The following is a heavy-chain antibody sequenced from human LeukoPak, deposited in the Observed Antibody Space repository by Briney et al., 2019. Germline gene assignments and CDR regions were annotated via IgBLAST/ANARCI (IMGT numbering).Heavy chain of an antibody. CDR1: GFTFSNAW. CDR3: TTRSNAGIGDHGFYYFDY. CDR2: IKSKTDGGTT. D-gene: IGHD2-2*01. Sequence: PGGSLRLSCAASGFTFSNAWMSWVRQAPGKGLEWVGRIKSKTDGGTTDYAAPVKGRFTISRDDSKNTLYLQMNSLKTEDTAVYYCTTRSNAGIGDHGFYYFDYWGQGTLVTVSS. J-gene: IGHJ4*02. V-gene: IGHV3-15*01.